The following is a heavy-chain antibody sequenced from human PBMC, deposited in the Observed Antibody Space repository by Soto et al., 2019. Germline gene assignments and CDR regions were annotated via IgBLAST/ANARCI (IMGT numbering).Heavy chain of an antibody. CDR3: AKDPYDSLTGYNNWFDP. CDR1: GGSISSSNL. D-gene: IGHD3-9*01. Sequence: SETLSLTCAVSGGSISSSNLWSWVRQPPGKGLEWIGEIYHSGSTNYNPSLKSRVTISVDRSKNQFSLKLSSVTAADTAVYYCAKDPYDSLTGYNNWFDPWGQGTLVTVSS. J-gene: IGHJ5*02. CDR2: IYHSGST. V-gene: IGHV4-4*02.